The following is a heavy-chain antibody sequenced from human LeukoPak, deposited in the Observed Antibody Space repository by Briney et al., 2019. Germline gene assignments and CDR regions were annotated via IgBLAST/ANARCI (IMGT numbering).Heavy chain of an antibody. D-gene: IGHD3-22*01. Sequence: GASAKVSCKASGYTFTTYPVNWVRQAPGQGLEYMGWINTNTGNPTYAQGFTGRFAFSLDTSVSTAYLQLSSLKAEDTAVYYCARGYDTTGYFSYWGQGTLVTVSS. J-gene: IGHJ4*02. CDR3: ARGYDTTGYFSY. CDR1: GYTFTTYP. V-gene: IGHV7-4-1*02. CDR2: INTNTGNP.